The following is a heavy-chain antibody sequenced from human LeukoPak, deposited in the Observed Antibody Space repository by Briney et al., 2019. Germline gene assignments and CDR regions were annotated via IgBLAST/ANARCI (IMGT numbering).Heavy chain of an antibody. Sequence: PGGSLRLSCAASGFTFSSHWMHWVRQAPGKGLVWVSRINSDGSSTSYADSVKGRFTISRGNAKNTLYLQMNSLRAGDTAVYYCSRDQYDSGVGGGWGQGTLVTVSS. V-gene: IGHV3-74*01. D-gene: IGHD3-22*01. CDR1: GFTFSSHW. CDR3: SRDQYDSGVGGG. J-gene: IGHJ4*02. CDR2: INSDGSST.